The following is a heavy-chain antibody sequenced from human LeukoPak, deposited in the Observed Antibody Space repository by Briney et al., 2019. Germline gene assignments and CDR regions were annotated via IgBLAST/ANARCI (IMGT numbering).Heavy chain of an antibody. V-gene: IGHV3-7*01. D-gene: IGHD3-16*01. CDR2: IKQDGSEK. J-gene: IGHJ4*02. CDR1: GFTFSSYG. Sequence: GGSLRLSCAASGFTFSSYGMSWVRQAPGKGLEWVASIKQDGSEKYHMDSVEGRFTISRDNAKNSLYLQMNSLGAEDTAVYYCARDLTGASDYWGQGTLVTVSS. CDR3: ARDLTGASDY.